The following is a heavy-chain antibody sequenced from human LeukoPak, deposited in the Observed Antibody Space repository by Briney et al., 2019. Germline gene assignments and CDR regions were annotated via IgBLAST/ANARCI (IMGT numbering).Heavy chain of an antibody. D-gene: IGHD5-12*01. Sequence: GGSLRLSCAASGFTFSSYAMHWVRQAPGKGLEWVAVISYDGSNKYYVDSVKGRFTISRDNSKNTLYLQMNSLRAEDTAVYYCAKAISFIVATIYDYWGQGTLVTVSS. J-gene: IGHJ4*02. CDR2: ISYDGSNK. V-gene: IGHV3-30*04. CDR3: AKAISFIVATIYDY. CDR1: GFTFSSYA.